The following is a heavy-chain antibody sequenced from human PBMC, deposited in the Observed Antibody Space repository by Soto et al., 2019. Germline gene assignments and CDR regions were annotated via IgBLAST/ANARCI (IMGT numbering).Heavy chain of an antibody. CDR3: AREGHGWHY. CDR2: MNPNSGNT. CDR1: GYTFTSYD. V-gene: IGHV1-8*01. Sequence: GASVKVSCKASGYTFTSYDINWVRQATGQGLEWMGWMNPNSGNTGYAQKFQGRVTITADTSISTAYMEMSSLRSEDTAVYYCAREGHGWHYWGQGTLVTVSS. D-gene: IGHD6-19*01. J-gene: IGHJ4*02.